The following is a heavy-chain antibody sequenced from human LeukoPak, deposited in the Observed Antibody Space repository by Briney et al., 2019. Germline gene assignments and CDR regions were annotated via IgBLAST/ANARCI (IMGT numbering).Heavy chain of an antibody. V-gene: IGHV4-39*01. CDR1: GGSMSSTSY. D-gene: IGHD2-21*02. CDR3: AKLVVVTAIGDY. Sequence: PSETLSLTCTVSGGSMSSTSYWGWIRQPPGKGLEWIGSIYYSGSTYYHPSLKSRVTISVDTSNNLFSLKLTSVTAADTAVYYCAKLVVVTAIGDYWGQGTLVTVSS. CDR2: IYYSGST. J-gene: IGHJ4*02.